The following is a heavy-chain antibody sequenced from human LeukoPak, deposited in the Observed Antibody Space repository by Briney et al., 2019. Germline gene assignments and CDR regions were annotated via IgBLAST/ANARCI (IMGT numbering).Heavy chain of an antibody. V-gene: IGHV3-7*01. CDR3: ARGDVYGSGSYPAFDI. CDR1: GFTFSNSW. Sequence: GGSLRLSCAASGFTFSNSWMTWVRQAPGKGLEWVASMIGDGSEIHYVDSVKGRFTISRDNAKNSLYLQMNSLRAEDTAVYYCARGDVYGSGSYPAFDIWGQGTMVTVSS. CDR2: MIGDGSEI. D-gene: IGHD3-10*01. J-gene: IGHJ3*02.